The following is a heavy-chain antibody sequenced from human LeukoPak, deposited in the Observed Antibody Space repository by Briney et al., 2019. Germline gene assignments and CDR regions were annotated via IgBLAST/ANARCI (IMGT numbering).Heavy chain of an antibody. CDR1: GFTVSSNY. Sequence: GGSLRLSCAASGFTVSSNYMTWVRQAPGKGLEWVSVIYSGGDTYYADSVKGRFTISRDNSKNTLYLQLNSLRAEDTAVYYCARRSREGYFDCWGQGTLVTVSS. V-gene: IGHV3-66*01. CDR2: IYSGGDT. CDR3: ARRSREGYFDC. J-gene: IGHJ4*02.